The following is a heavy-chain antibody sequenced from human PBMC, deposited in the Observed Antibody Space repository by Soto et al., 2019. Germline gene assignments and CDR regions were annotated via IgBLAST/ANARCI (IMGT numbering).Heavy chain of an antibody. Sequence: SETLSLTGAVCGGSFSGYYCSWIRQPPWKGLEWIGEINHSGSTNYNPSLKSRVTISVDTSKNQFSLKLSSVTAADTAVYYCARGLAGHGMDVWRQGTTVSAS. D-gene: IGHD6-25*01. V-gene: IGHV4-34*01. CDR2: INHSGST. J-gene: IGHJ6*02. CDR3: ARGLAGHGMDV. CDR1: GGSFSGYY.